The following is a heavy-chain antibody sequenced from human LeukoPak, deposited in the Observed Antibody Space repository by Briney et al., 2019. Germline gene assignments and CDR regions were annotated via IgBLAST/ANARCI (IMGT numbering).Heavy chain of an antibody. J-gene: IGHJ4*02. V-gene: IGHV3-9*01. Sequence: GRSLRLSCAASGFTFDDYAVHWVRQAPGKGLEWVSGISWNSGSIGYADSVKGRFTISRDNAKNSLYLQMNSLRAEDTALYYCAKDMAKVGATNFDYWGQGTLVTVSS. CDR2: ISWNSGSI. D-gene: IGHD1-26*01. CDR1: GFTFDDYA. CDR3: AKDMAKVGATNFDY.